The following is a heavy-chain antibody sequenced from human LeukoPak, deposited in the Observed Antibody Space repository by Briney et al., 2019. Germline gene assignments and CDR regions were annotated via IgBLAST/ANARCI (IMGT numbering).Heavy chain of an antibody. Sequence: GGSLRLSCAASGFTFSNYNMNWVCQAPGKGMEWVSFVSSGGSYIYYTETVKGRFTISRENAKNSLFLQMNSLRTEDTTMDFCARAVVGSGYDYFDYWGQGTLVTVSS. CDR3: ARAVVGSGYDYFDY. CDR2: VSSGGSYI. J-gene: IGHJ4*02. V-gene: IGHV3-21*01. CDR1: GFTFSNYN. D-gene: IGHD5-12*01.